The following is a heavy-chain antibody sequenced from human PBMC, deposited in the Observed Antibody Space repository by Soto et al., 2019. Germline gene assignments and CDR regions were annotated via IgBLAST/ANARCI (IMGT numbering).Heavy chain of an antibody. V-gene: IGHV3-48*03. Sequence: PGGSLRLSCEASGFTFSYYEMNWVRQSPGMGLEWVSYISGGDSEITYYADSVRGRFTISRDNAKNSLYLQMNSLRVEDTAVCYCARCYFGPGTYCFWGQGTLVTVSS. CDR1: GFTFSYYE. CDR2: ISGGDSEI. J-gene: IGHJ4*01. CDR3: ARCYFGPGTYCF. D-gene: IGHD3-10*01.